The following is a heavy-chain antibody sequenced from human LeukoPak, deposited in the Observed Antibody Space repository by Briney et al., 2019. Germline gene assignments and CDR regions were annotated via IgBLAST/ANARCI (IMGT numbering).Heavy chain of an antibody. D-gene: IGHD1-26*01. Sequence: PGGSLRLSCGASGFTFSSYDMYWVRQAPGKGLERVAFIRYDGSNKYYADSVKGRFTISRDNSENTLYLQMNSLRAEDTAVYYCAKDSRSGSYYYLVDYWGQGTLVTVSS. CDR3: AKDSRSGSYYYLVDY. J-gene: IGHJ4*02. CDR2: IRYDGSNK. CDR1: GFTFSSYD. V-gene: IGHV3-30*02.